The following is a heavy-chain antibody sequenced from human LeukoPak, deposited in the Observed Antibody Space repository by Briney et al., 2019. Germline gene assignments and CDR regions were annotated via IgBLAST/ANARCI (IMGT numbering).Heavy chain of an antibody. CDR1: GFTFSSYE. J-gene: IGHJ1*01. D-gene: IGHD3-22*01. CDR2: ITGSGDTI. V-gene: IGHV3-48*03. Sequence: GGSLRLSCAASGFTFSSYEMNWVRQAPGKGLEWISYITGSGDTIYYADSVKGRFTISRDNAKNSLYLQMTSLRAEDTAVYYCARDLRGYPYWGQGTLVTVSS. CDR3: ARDLRGYPY.